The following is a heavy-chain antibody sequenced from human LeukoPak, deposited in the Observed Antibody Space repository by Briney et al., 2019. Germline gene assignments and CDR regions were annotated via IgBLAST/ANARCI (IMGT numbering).Heavy chain of an antibody. D-gene: IGHD5-18*01. CDR2: LTYAGTN. CDR1: DGSITSDSYS. J-gene: IGHJ4*02. CDR3: ARLRGGVQLWGD. V-gene: IGHV4-39*01. Sequence: SETLSLTCTVSDGSITSDSYSWGWNRQPPGKGLQWIVTLTYAGTNYYNPSLKSRVTMPVDTSKNQFSLKLSSRTATATAVYFCARLRGGVQLWGDWGQGTLVTVSS.